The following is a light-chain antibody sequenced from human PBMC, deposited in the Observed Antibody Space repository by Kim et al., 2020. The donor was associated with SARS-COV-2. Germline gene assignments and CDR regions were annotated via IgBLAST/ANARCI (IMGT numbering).Light chain of an antibody. Sequence: LSPGERATLSCRASQSFSSSSLAWYQQKPGQAPRLLIYGASSRATGIPDRFGGSGSGTDFTLTISRLEPEDFAMYYCQQYGSSPYTFGQGTKLEIK. CDR3: QQYGSSPYT. CDR1: QSFSSSS. V-gene: IGKV3-20*01. CDR2: GAS. J-gene: IGKJ2*01.